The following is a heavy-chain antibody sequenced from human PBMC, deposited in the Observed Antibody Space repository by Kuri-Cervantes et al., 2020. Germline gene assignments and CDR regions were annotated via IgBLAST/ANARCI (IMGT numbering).Heavy chain of an antibody. Sequence: SVKVSCKASGGTFSSYAISWVRQAPGQGLEWMGGIIPIFGTANYAQKFQGRVTITTDESTSTAYMELSNLRSEDTAVYYCARALPVSSSWYGGYYFDYWGQGTLVTVSS. J-gene: IGHJ4*02. D-gene: IGHD6-13*01. CDR2: IIPIFGTA. V-gene: IGHV1-69*05. CDR1: GGTFSSYA. CDR3: ARALPVSSSWYGGYYFDY.